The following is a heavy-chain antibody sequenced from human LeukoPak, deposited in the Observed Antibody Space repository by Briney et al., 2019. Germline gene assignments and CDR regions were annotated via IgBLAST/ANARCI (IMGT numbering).Heavy chain of an antibody. CDR2: IRYTGST. V-gene: IGHV4-39*01. Sequence: SETLSLTCTVFGGSISSSDYLWAWIRQPPEKRLELIGNIRYTGSTYYNPSLESRVTISVDTSKNQFSLKLRSVTAADTAVYYCLRSHRAYWGQGTLVTVSS. J-gene: IGHJ4*02. CDR1: GGSISSSDYL. CDR3: LRSHRAY.